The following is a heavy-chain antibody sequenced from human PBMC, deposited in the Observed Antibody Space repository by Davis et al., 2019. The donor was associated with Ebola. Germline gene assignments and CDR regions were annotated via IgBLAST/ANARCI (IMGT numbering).Heavy chain of an antibody. Sequence: GESLKISCAASGFTFSSYAMSWVRQAPGKGLEWVSAISGSGGSTYYADSVKGRFTISRDNSKNTLYLQMNSLRAEDTAVYYCARAAYCSGGSCHFYGMDVWGKGTTVTVSS. D-gene: IGHD2-15*01. CDR3: ARAAYCSGGSCHFYGMDV. V-gene: IGHV3-23*01. CDR2: ISGSGGST. J-gene: IGHJ6*04. CDR1: GFTFSSYA.